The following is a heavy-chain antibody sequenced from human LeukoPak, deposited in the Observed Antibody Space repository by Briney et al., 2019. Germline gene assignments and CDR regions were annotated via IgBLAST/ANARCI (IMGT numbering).Heavy chain of an antibody. D-gene: IGHD3-16*02. CDR1: GYTFTDYA. Sequence: ASVKVSCKASGYTFTDYAMDWVRQAPGQGLEWMGWIHPSTGNLTYAPEFTGRFVFSLDASVSTTYLQIIGLKAEDTAVYFCARAFQSLGGLSLPDYWGQGTLVTVSS. V-gene: IGHV7-4-1*02. CDR3: ARAFQSLGGLSLPDY. J-gene: IGHJ4*02. CDR2: IHPSTGNL.